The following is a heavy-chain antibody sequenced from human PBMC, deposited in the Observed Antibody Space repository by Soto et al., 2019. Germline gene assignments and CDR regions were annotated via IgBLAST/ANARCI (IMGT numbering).Heavy chain of an antibody. Sequence: GGSLRLSCAASGFTFSRYSMNWVRQAPGKGLEWVSSISSTTNYIYYADSMKGRFTVSRDNAKNSVYLDMNSLSAEDTAVYYCARESEDLTSNFDYWGQGTMVTVSS. V-gene: IGHV3-21*01. CDR2: ISSTTNYI. J-gene: IGHJ4*02. CDR1: GFTFSRYS. CDR3: ARESEDLTSNFDY.